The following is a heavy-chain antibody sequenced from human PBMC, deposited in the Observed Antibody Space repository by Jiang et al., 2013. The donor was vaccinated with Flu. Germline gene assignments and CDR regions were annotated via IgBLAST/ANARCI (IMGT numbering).Heavy chain of an antibody. D-gene: IGHD5-12*01. CDR3: ARDPWDIVATIYYYYGMDV. CDR1: GYTLTTYA. J-gene: IGHJ6*02. V-gene: IGHV7-4-1*02. CDR2: INTNTGNP. Sequence: LKKPGASVKISCKASGYTLTTYAVNWVRQAPGQGLEWMGWINTNTGNPTYAQGFTGRFVFSLDTSVSTAYLQISSLKAEDTAVYYCARDPWDIVATIYYYYGMDVWGQGTTVTVSS.